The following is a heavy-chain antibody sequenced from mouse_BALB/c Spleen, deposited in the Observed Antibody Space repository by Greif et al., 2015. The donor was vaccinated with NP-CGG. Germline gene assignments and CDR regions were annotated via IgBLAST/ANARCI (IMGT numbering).Heavy chain of an antibody. Sequence: DLVKPGASVKLSCKASGYTFTSYWINWIKQRPGQGLERIGRIAPGSGSTYYNEMFKGKATLTVDTSSSTAYIQLSSLSSEDSAVYFCARRLSDYWGQGTTLTVSS. J-gene: IGHJ2*01. CDR1: GYTFTSYW. D-gene: IGHD3-2*02. CDR3: ARRLSDY. V-gene: IGHV1S41*01. CDR2: IAPGSGST.